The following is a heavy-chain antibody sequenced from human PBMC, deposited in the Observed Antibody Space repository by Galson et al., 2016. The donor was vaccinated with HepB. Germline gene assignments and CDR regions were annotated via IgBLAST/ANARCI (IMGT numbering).Heavy chain of an antibody. D-gene: IGHD2-21*01. CDR2: ISYSGNT. J-gene: IGHJ4*02. Sequence: SASLSPTCTVSAGSLSSFYCSWIRQPPGEELEWIGYISYSGNTNYNPSLQSRVSTSIDTSQNQFSLKLSSVTAADSAVYYCTRGAKGVVGAADSWGRGTLVIVSS. V-gene: IGHV4-59*07. CDR3: TRGAKGVVGAADS. CDR1: AGSLSSFY.